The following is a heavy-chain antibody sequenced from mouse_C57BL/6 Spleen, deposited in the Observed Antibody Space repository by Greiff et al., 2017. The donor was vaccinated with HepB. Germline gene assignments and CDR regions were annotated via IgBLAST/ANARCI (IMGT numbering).Heavy chain of an antibody. J-gene: IGHJ2*01. Sequence: EVQLKQSGPELVKPGASVKISCKASGYTFTDYYMNWVKQSHGKSLEWIGDINPNNGGTSYNQKFKGKATLTVDKSSSTAYMELRSLTSEDSAVYYCARSDDGYYDYWGQGTTLTVSS. V-gene: IGHV1-26*01. CDR2: INPNNGGT. CDR3: ARSDDGYYDY. D-gene: IGHD2-3*01. CDR1: GYTFTDYY.